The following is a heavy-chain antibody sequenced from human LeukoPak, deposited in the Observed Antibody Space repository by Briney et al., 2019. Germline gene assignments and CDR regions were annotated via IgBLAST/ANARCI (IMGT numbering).Heavy chain of an antibody. Sequence: GALRLSCASSGFTFGTYGMNWVRQAPEKGLEWVSYISSRSDSENYADSVKGRFTISRDNIRNLLYLQMNSLRAEDTAVYFCARDSTRILGLFDYWGQGTLVTISS. V-gene: IGHV3-48*01. CDR3: ARDSTRILGLFDY. D-gene: IGHD2/OR15-2a*01. CDR2: ISSRSDSE. J-gene: IGHJ4*02. CDR1: GFTFGTYG.